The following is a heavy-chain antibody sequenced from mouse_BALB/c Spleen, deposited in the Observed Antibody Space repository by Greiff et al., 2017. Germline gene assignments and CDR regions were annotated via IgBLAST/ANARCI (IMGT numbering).Heavy chain of an antibody. CDR2: IWSGGSK. CDR3: ARSYDGYSGWYFDV. V-gene: IGHV2-2*02. D-gene: IGHD2-3*01. Sequence: QVHVKQSGPGLVQPSQSLSITCTVSGFSLTSYGVHWVRQSPGKGLEWLGVIWSGGSKDYNAAFISRLSISKDNSKSQVFFKMNSLQANDTAIYYCARSYDGYSGWYFDVWGAGTTVTVSS. CDR1: GFSLTSYG. J-gene: IGHJ1*01.